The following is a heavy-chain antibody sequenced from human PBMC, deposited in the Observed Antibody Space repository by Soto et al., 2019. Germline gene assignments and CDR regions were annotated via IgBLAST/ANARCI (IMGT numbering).Heavy chain of an antibody. J-gene: IGHJ4*02. CDR3: ARGIWQWHPASLY. CDR1: GFTFSSYW. V-gene: IGHV3-7*05. Sequence: EVQLVESGGALVQPGGSLRLSCAASGFTFSSYWMTWVRQAPGKGLEWVAIIKSDGSEIYYVDSVKGRFTISRDNAKNSLYLQMNSLRTEDTAIYYCARGIWQWHPASLYWGQGTLVTVSS. CDR2: IKSDGSEI. D-gene: IGHD6-19*01.